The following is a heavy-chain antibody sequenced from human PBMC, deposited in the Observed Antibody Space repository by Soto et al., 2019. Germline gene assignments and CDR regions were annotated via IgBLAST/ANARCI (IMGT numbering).Heavy chain of an antibody. Sequence: QITLKESGPTLAKPTQTLTLTCTFSGFSLTTDRVGVGWIRQPPGEALEWLAVIYWDDSKTYRPSLESRLTITKDTSKNQVALTMTIMDSLDTATYYCAHAYGGRSLYWGQGTLVTVSS. CDR2: IYWDDSK. CDR1: GFSLTTDRVG. J-gene: IGHJ4*02. D-gene: IGHD1-26*01. CDR3: AHAYGGRSLY. V-gene: IGHV2-5*02.